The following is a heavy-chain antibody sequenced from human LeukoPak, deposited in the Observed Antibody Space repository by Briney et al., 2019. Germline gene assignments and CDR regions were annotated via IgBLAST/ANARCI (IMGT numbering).Heavy chain of an antibody. J-gene: IGHJ4*02. CDR3: ASWVAAAGYYFDY. CDR1: GGSISSGSYY. CDR2: IYYSGST. Sequence: PSETLSLTCTVSGGSISSGSYYWSWIRQHPGKGLEWIGYIYYSGSTYYNPSLKSRVTISVDTSKNQFSLKLSSVTAADTAVYYCASWVAAAGYYFDYWGQGTLVTVSS. D-gene: IGHD6-13*01. V-gene: IGHV4-31*03.